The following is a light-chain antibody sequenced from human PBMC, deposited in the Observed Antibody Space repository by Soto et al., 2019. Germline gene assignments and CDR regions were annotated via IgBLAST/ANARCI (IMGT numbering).Light chain of an antibody. CDR1: QDINRW. CDR2: AAS. J-gene: IGKJ4*01. Sequence: DIEMTQSPSSVSAFVGDRVTITCRASQDINRWLAWYQQRPGKAPKLLIYAASTLQGGVPPRFSGSGSGTDFTLTISSLQPEDFATYYCQQADSFPRTLGGGTKVEIK. V-gene: IGKV1-12*01. CDR3: QQADSFPRT.